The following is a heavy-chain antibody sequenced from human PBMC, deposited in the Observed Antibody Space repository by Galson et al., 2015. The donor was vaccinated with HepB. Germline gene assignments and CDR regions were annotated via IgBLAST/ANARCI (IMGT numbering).Heavy chain of an antibody. D-gene: IGHD6-19*01. V-gene: IGHV5-51*01. J-gene: IGHJ6*02. CDR3: ARHKQWLGSHYYYYGMDV. CDR1: GYSFTSYW. Sequence: QSGAEVKKPGESLKISCKGSGYSFTSYWIGWVRQMPGKGLEWMGIIYPGDSDTRYSPSFQGQVTISADKSISTAYLQWSSLKASDTAMYYCARHKQWLGSHYYYYGMDVWGQGTTVTVSS. CDR2: IYPGDSDT.